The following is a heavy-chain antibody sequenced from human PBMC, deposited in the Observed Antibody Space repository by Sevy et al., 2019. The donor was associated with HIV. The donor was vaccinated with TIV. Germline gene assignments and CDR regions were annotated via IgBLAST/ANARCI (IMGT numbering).Heavy chain of an antibody. CDR1: GFTFSSYW. V-gene: IGHV3-7*01. CDR2: IKEDGSVK. CDR3: VRAIGAAGSY. Sequence: ESLRLSCEASGFTFSSYWMSWVRQAPGKGLEWVANIKEDGSVKYYVESVKGRFTISRDNAKNSVYLQMNSLRAEDAALYYCVRAIGAAGSYWGLGTLVTVSS. D-gene: IGHD6-13*01. J-gene: IGHJ4*02.